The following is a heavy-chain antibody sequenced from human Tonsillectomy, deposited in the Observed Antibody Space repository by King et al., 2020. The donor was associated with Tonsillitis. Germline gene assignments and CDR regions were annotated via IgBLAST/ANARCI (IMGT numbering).Heavy chain of an antibody. CDR3: AKEGCGADCYEDFDY. V-gene: IGHV3-23*04. CDR1: AFTFSSYA. D-gene: IGHD2-21*02. J-gene: IGHJ4*02. CDR2: ISGSGGST. Sequence: VQLVESGGGLVQPGGSLRLSCAASAFTFSSYAMSWVRQAPGKGLEWVSSISGSGGSTYYADSMKGRFTISRDNSKNTLYLQVNSLRAEDTAVYYCAKEGCGADCYEDFDYWGQGTLVTVSS.